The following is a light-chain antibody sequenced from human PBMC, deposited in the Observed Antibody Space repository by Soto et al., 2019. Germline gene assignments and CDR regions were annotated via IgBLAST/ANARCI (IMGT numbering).Light chain of an antibody. CDR3: LLSYNGPYV. CDR2: DTT. V-gene: IGLV7-46*01. CDR1: TAAVTNGHY. Sequence: QAVVTQEPSLTVSAGGTVTLTCGSSTAAVTNGHYPYWFQQKPGQAPRTLIYDTTNRHSWKPARFSGSLLGGKAALTLSGAQPEDEAEYYCLLSYNGPYVFGTGTKVTVL. J-gene: IGLJ1*01.